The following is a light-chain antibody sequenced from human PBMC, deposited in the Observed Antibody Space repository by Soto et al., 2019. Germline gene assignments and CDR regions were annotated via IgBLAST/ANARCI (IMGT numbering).Light chain of an antibody. CDR2: EVS. J-gene: IGLJ1*01. CDR1: SSDVGGYNY. CDR3: CLYIGATTYV. V-gene: IGLV2-14*01. Sequence: QSALTQPASVSGSPGQSITISCTGTSSDVGGYNYVSWYQQHPGKAPKVMIYEVSNRPSGVSNRFSGSTSVNSASLTISGLQADDEADYYCCLYIGATTYVFGTGTKLTVL.